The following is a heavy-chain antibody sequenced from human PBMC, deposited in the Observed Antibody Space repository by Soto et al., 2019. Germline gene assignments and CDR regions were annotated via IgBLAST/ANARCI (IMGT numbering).Heavy chain of an antibody. CDR1: GGSISNYY. Sequence: SETPSLTCTVSGGSISNYYWNWIRQSPGKGLEWIGYIYSSGSTHYNPSLQNRVTISIDTSKNQFSLTVTSVTAADTDVYYCASRIVATEPFDYWGQGTLVTVSS. CDR3: ASRIVATEPFDY. CDR2: IYSSGST. D-gene: IGHD5-12*01. V-gene: IGHV4-59*08. J-gene: IGHJ4*02.